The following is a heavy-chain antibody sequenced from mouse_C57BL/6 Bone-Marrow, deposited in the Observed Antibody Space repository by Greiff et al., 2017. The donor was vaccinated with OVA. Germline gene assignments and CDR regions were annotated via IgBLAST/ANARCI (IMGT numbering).Heavy chain of an antibody. Sequence: QVQLQQSGAELARPGASVKLSCKASGYTFTSYGISWVKQRTGQGLEWIGEIYPRSGNTYYNEKFKGKATLTADKSSSTAYMELRSLTSEDSAVYFCARSFTTRVAYWGQGTLVTVSA. J-gene: IGHJ3*01. CDR2: IYPRSGNT. V-gene: IGHV1-81*01. CDR3: ARSFTTRVAY. D-gene: IGHD1-1*01. CDR1: GYTFTSYG.